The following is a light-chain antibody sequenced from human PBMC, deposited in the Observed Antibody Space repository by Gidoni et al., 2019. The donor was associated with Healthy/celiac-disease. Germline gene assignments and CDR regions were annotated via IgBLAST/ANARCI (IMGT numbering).Light chain of an antibody. Sequence: SYEMTQPPPVSVSPGQTARITCSGDALPNPYAYWYQPKPGQAPVLVIYTDSVRPSGIPERFSVSSSGTTVTLTISGVQSEDEADYYCQSADSSGTFVVFGGGTKLTVL. V-gene: IGLV3-25*02. CDR3: QSADSSGTFVV. CDR2: TDS. CDR1: ALPNPY. J-gene: IGLJ2*01.